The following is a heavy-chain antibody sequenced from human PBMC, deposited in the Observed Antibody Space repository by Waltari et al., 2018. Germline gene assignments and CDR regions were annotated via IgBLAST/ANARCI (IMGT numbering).Heavy chain of an antibody. CDR2: IYYSGST. CDR3: ASSIAAPNWFDP. D-gene: IGHD6-13*01. V-gene: IGHV4-39*01. J-gene: IGHJ5*02. Sequence: QLQLQESGPGLVKPSETLSLTCTVSGGSISSSSYYLRWIRQPPGTGLEWIGSIYYSGSTYYNPSLKSRVTISVDTSKNQFSLKLSSVTAADTAVYYCASSIAAPNWFDPWGQGTLVTVSS. CDR1: GGSISSSSYY.